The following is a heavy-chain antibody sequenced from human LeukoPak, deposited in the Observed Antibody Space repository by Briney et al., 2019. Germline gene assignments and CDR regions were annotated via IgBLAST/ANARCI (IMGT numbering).Heavy chain of an antibody. V-gene: IGHV3-23*01. CDR2: ISGSGGST. J-gene: IGHJ4*02. Sequence: PGGSLRLSCAASGFTFSSYAMSWVRQAPGKGLEWVSAISGSGGSTYYADSVKGRFTISRDNSKNTLYLQMNSLRAEDTAVYYCATVSVAGTMFDYWGQGTLVTVSS. CDR3: ATVSVAGTMFDY. D-gene: IGHD6-19*01. CDR1: GFTFSSYA.